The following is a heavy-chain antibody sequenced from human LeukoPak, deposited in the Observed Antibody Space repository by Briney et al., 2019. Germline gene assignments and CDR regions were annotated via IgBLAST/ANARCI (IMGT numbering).Heavy chain of an antibody. CDR3: ARGSHCSGGSCYFWPYYYGMDV. CDR1: GGSISSYY. D-gene: IGHD2-15*01. J-gene: IGHJ6*02. Sequence: PSETLSLTCTVSGGSISSYYWSWIRQPPGKGLEWIGHIYYSGSTNYNPSLKSRVTISVDTSKNQFSLKLSSVTAADTAVYYCARGSHCSGGSCYFWPYYYGMDVWGQGTTVTVSS. V-gene: IGHV4-59*01. CDR2: IYYSGST.